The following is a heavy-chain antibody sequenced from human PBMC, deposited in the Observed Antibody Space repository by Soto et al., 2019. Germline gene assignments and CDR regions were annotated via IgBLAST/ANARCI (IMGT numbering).Heavy chain of an antibody. V-gene: IGHV3-66*01. CDR3: ARVDSGWYYFVY. J-gene: IGHJ4*02. Sequence: GGSLILSCAVSGFTVISNYMGWVRQAPGKGPEWVSVIYSGDTTYYADSVKGRFIISRDKSKDTLYLQMNSLRAEDTAVYYCARVDSGWYYFVYWGQGALVTVSS. CDR2: IYSGDTT. CDR1: GFTVISNY. D-gene: IGHD6-19*01.